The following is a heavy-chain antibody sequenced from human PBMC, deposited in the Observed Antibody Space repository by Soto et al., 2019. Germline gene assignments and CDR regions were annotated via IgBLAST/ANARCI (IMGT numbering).Heavy chain of an antibody. Sequence: SETLSLTCTVSGGSIIDTIYYFICIRQPPWNGLEWIGSIHYSGSTHYNPSLKSRVTISVDPSKSQFSLNLTSVTPADTSVYYCARHMRAVAAPLAYWGQGTVVTVSS. V-gene: IGHV4-39*01. CDR3: ARHMRAVAAPLAY. CDR2: IHYSGST. CDR1: GGSIIDTIYY. J-gene: IGHJ4*02. D-gene: IGHD6-19*01.